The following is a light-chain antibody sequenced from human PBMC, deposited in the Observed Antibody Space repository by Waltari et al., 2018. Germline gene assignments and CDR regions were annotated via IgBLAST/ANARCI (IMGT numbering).Light chain of an antibody. J-gene: IGKJ1*01. CDR3: QHYVRLPAT. V-gene: IGKV3-20*01. Sequence: IVLTQSPGTLSLSPGERATLSCRASQSVSRTFAWYQQKPGQAPRILIYGASTRATGIPDRFSGSGSGTDFSLTISRLEPEDVAVYYCQHYVRLPATFGQGTKVEIK. CDR2: GAS. CDR1: QSVSRTF.